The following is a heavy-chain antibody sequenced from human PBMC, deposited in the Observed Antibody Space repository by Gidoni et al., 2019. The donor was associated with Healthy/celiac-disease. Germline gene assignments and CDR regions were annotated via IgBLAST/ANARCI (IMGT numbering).Heavy chain of an antibody. CDR3: ATSPTQHYYGSGGDAFDI. CDR2: ISCSGGST. Sequence: EVQLLESGGGLVQPGGSLRLSCAASGFPFSRYAMRWVRQAPGKGLEWVSAISCSGGSTYYADSVKGRFTISRDNSKNTLYLQMNSLRAEDTAVYYCATSPTQHYYGSGGDAFDIWGQGTMVTVSS. CDR1: GFPFSRYA. J-gene: IGHJ3*02. V-gene: IGHV3-23*01. D-gene: IGHD3-10*01.